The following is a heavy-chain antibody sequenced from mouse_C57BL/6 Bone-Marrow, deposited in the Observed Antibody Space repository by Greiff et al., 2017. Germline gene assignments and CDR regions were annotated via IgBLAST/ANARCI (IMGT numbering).Heavy chain of an antibody. Sequence: EVKLMESGPGLVKPSQSLSLTCSVTGYSITSGYYWNWIRQFPGNKLEWMGYISYDGSNNYNPSLKNRISITRDTSKNQFFLKLNSVTTEDTATYYCARREGLLRYAMDYWGQGTSVTVSS. CDR2: ISYDGSN. V-gene: IGHV3-6*01. CDR3: ARREGLLRYAMDY. J-gene: IGHJ4*01. CDR1: GYSITSGYY. D-gene: IGHD1-1*01.